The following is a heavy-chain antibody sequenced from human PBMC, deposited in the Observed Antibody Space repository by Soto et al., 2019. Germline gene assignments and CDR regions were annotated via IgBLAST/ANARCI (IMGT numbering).Heavy chain of an antibody. CDR1: GYTFTSYD. J-gene: IGHJ6*02. D-gene: IGHD2-2*01. CDR3: ARGLLYCSSNRGCRHYGLDV. CDR2: MNPNSGNT. V-gene: IGHV1-8*01. Sequence: ASVKVSCKASGYTFTSYDINWVRQATGQGLEWMGWMNPNSGNTGYAQKFQGRVTMTRNTSISTAYMELSSLRSEDTAVYDCARGLLYCSSNRGCRHYGLDVLGQGNTVTGFS.